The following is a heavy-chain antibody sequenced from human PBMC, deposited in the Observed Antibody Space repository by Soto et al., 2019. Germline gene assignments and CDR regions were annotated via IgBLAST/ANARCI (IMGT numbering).Heavy chain of an antibody. D-gene: IGHD3-9*01. V-gene: IGHV1-2*04. CDR3: ARGAEDILTGYCFAY. CDR1: GYTFSGYY. Sequence: ASVKVSCKASGYTFSGYYMHWVRQAPGQGLEWMGWINPNSGGTNYAQKFQGWVTMTRDTSISTAYMELSRLRSDDTAVYYCARGAEDILTGYCFAYWGQGTLVTVSS. J-gene: IGHJ4*02. CDR2: INPNSGGT.